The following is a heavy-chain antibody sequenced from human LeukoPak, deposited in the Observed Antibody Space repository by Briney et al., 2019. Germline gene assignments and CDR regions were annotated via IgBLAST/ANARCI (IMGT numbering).Heavy chain of an antibody. V-gene: IGHV1-18*01. CDR3: ARDAIVRNDFWSGYYLDRGKPGGLNWFDP. D-gene: IGHD3-3*01. CDR2: ISAYNDNT. CDR1: GYTFTSYG. Sequence: ASVKLSCKASGYTFTSYGISWGRQAPGQGLGWMGGISAYNDNTNYAQKLQGRVTMTTDTSTSTAYMVLRRLRSDDTAVYYCARDAIVRNDFWSGYYLDRGKPGGLNWFDPWGQGTLVTVSS. J-gene: IGHJ5*02.